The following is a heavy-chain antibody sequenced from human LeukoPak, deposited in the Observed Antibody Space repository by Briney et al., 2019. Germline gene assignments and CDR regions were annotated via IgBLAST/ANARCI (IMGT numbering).Heavy chain of an antibody. CDR1: GFTFSSYA. CDR2: ISSNGGST. CDR3: ARDAYATVGAFDI. Sequence: GGSLRLSCSASGFTFSSYAMHWVRQAPGKGLEYVSAISSNGGSTYYADSVKGRFTISRDNSKNTLYLQMNSLRAEDTAVYYCARDAYATVGAFDIWGQGTMVTVSS. D-gene: IGHD4-23*01. V-gene: IGHV3-64*04. J-gene: IGHJ3*02.